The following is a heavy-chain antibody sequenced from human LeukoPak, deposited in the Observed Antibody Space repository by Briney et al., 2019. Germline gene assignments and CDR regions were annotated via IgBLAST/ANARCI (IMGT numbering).Heavy chain of an antibody. D-gene: IGHD1-26*01. Sequence: SETLSLTCTVSGYSISSGYYWGWIRQPPGKGLEWIGSIYHSGITYYNPSLKSRVTISVDTSKNQFSLKLSSVTAADTAVYYCAGSVSGTYYSPFDYWGQGTLVAVSS. J-gene: IGHJ4*02. CDR2: IYHSGIT. CDR3: AGSVSGTYYSPFDY. V-gene: IGHV4-38-2*02. CDR1: GYSISSGYY.